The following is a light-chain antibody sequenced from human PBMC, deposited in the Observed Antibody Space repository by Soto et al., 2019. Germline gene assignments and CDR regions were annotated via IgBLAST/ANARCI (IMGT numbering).Light chain of an antibody. Sequence: IQMTQPPSSLSASVGDIVTITCRASQSISTWLAWYQQKPGKAPKSLIYATSNLQSGVPSRFSGSGFGTEFTLTISSLQPEDFATYYCQQYNTYPITFGQGTRLEIK. J-gene: IGKJ5*01. V-gene: IGKV1D-16*01. CDR3: QQYNTYPIT. CDR2: ATS. CDR1: QSISTW.